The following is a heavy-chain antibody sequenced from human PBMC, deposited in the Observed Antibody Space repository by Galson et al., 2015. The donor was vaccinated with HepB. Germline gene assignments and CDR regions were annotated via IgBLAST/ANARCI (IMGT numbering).Heavy chain of an antibody. CDR3: TRGRGTTGRHCFDN. D-gene: IGHD3-16*01. J-gene: IGHJ4*02. CDR2: IYGGGTT. Sequence: SLRLSCAASGLTVNSNYLSWVRQPPGQRLEWVSRIYGGGTTKYGDPVKGRFTISRDSSKNTVYLQMNRLGRDDTAVYYCTRGRGTTGRHCFDNWGQGTLVAVSS. CDR1: GLTVNSNY. V-gene: IGHV3-53*05.